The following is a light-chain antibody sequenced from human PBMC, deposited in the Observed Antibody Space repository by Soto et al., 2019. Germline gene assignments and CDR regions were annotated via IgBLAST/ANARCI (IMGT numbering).Light chain of an antibody. J-gene: IGKJ2*01. Sequence: MVLTQSPDTLSLSPGERATLSCRASQSVSRNWLAWYQQKPGRAHRLLIYSASSRLNGIADSFSGSGSGTDFTLTIIRREHEDFAVYYCQQYDVSPPATFGQGTRLEFK. V-gene: IGKV3-20*01. CDR3: QQYDVSPPAT. CDR2: SAS. CDR1: QSVSRNW.